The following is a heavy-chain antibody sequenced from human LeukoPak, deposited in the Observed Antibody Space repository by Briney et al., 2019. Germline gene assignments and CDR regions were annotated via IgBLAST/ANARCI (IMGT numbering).Heavy chain of an antibody. V-gene: IGHV3-21*01. J-gene: IGHJ3*02. CDR3: ARDWYDNSDAFDI. CDR2: ISSSSSYI. Sequence: GGSLRLSCAASGFTFSSYSTNWVRQAPGKGLEWVSSISSSSSYIYYADSLKGRFTISRDNAKNSLYLQMNRLRAEDTAVYYCARDWYDNSDAFDIWGQGTMVTVSS. D-gene: IGHD3-9*01. CDR1: GFTFSSYS.